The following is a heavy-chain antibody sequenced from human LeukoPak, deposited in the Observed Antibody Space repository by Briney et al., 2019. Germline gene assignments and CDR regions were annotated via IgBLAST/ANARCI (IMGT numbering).Heavy chain of an antibody. V-gene: IGHV4-59*01. CDR3: ARDFGGIDGYTGYWYFDL. D-gene: IGHD5-24*01. Sequence: SETLSLTCTVSGASISSYYWSWIRQPPGKGLEWIGYIYYSGSTTYNPSLKSRVTISVDTSKNQFSLKLSSVTAADTAVYYCARDFGGIDGYTGYWYFDLWGRGTLVTVSS. J-gene: IGHJ2*01. CDR2: IYYSGST. CDR1: GASISSYY.